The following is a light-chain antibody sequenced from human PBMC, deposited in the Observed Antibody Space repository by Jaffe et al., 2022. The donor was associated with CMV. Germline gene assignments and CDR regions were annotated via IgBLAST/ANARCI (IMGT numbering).Light chain of an antibody. J-gene: IGKJ2*01. V-gene: IGKV3-20*01. Sequence: EFVLTQSPGALSLSPGERATLSCRASQSVSSSHLAWYQQKPGQAPRLLIYGASSRATGIPDRFSGSGSGTDFTLTINRLEPEDFAVYYCQHYGSSAGYTFGQGTKLEIK. CDR2: GAS. CDR1: QSVSSSH. CDR3: QHYGSSAGYT.